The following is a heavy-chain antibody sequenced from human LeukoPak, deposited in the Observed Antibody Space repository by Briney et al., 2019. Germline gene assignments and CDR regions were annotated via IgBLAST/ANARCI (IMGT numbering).Heavy chain of an antibody. CDR2: LNANSGGT. CDR1: GYAFTDNY. J-gene: IGHJ4*02. V-gene: IGHV1-2*02. D-gene: IGHD2-21*02. Sequence: ASVKVSCKASGYAFTDNYIHCVRQAPGQGLEWMGWLNANSGGTRSAQNFQGRVTMTRDTSISTAYMEMSSLRSDDTAVYYCARASYCGGGCYYYFDYWGQGTLVTVSS. CDR3: ARASYCGGGCYYYFDY.